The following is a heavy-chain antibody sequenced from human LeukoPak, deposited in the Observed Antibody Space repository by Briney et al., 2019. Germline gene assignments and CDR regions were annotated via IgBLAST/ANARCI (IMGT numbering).Heavy chain of an antibody. V-gene: IGHV3-23*01. CDR3: AKGSGSYRPLNFDY. CDR1: GFTFSSYG. D-gene: IGHD1-26*01. J-gene: IGHJ4*02. Sequence: GGTLRLSCAASGFTFSSYGMSWVRQAPGKGLEWVSAISGSGGSTYYADSVKGRFTISRDNSKNTLYLQMNSLRAEDTAVYYCAKGSGSYRPLNFDYWGQGTLITVSS. CDR2: ISGSGGST.